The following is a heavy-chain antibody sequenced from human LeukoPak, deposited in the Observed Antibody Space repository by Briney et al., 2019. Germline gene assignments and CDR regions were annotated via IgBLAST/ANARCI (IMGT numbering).Heavy chain of an antibody. CDR2: IWYDGSNK. CDR3: AKAQATQYYYDYYMDV. J-gene: IGHJ6*03. D-gene: IGHD5-12*01. CDR1: GFTFSSYG. Sequence: PAGSLRLSCAASGFTFSSYGMHWVRQAPGKGLEWVAVIWYDGSNKYYADSVKGRFTISRDNSKNTLYLQMNSLRAEDTAVYYCAKAQATQYYYDYYMDVWGKGTTVTVSS. V-gene: IGHV3-33*06.